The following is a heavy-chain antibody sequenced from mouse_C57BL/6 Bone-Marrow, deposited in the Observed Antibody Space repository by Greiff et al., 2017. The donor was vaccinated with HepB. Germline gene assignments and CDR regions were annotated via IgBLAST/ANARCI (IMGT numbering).Heavy chain of an antibody. Sequence: VQRVESGAELARPGASVKLSCKASGYTFTSYGISWVKQRTGQGLEWIGEIYPRSGNTYYNEKFKGKATLTADKSSSTAYMELRSLTSEDSAVYFCARRGYGSRIYAMDYWGQGTSVTVSS. CDR3: ARRGYGSRIYAMDY. J-gene: IGHJ4*01. D-gene: IGHD1-1*01. CDR1: GYTFTSYG. V-gene: IGHV1-81*01. CDR2: IYPRSGNT.